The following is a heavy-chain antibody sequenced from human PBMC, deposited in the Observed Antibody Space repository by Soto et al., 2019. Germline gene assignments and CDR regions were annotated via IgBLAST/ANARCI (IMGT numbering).Heavy chain of an antibody. D-gene: IGHD6-13*01. CDR1: GFTFDDYA. CDR3: AKRGSSSWYGRGDAFDI. Sequence: ESGGGLVQPGRSLRLSCAASGFTFDDYAMHWVRQAPGKGLEWVSGISWNSGSIGYADSVKGRFTISRDNAKNSLYLQMNSLRAEDTALYYCAKRGSSSWYGRGDAFDIWGQGTMVTVSS. J-gene: IGHJ3*02. V-gene: IGHV3-9*01. CDR2: ISWNSGSI.